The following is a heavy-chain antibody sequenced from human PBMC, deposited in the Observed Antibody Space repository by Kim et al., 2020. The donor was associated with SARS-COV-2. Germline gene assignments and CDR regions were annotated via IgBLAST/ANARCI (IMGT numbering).Heavy chain of an antibody. CDR1: GFTFSSYA. CDR2: ISGSGGST. CDR3: AKKAAAGKVYYYYYYYMDV. D-gene: IGHD6-13*01. Sequence: GGSLRLSCAASGFTFSSYAMSWVRQAPGKGLEWVSAISGSGGSTYYADSVKGRFTISRDNSKNTLYLQMNSLRAEDTAVYYCAKKAAAGKVYYYYYYYMDVWGKGTTVTVSS. V-gene: IGHV3-23*01. J-gene: IGHJ6*03.